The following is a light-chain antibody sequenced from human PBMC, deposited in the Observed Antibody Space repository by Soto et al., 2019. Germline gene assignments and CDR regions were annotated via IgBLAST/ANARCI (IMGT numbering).Light chain of an antibody. J-gene: IGKJ3*01. CDR1: RTILDSSANENR. CDR2: GAS. V-gene: IGKV4-1*01. CDR3: QQYYTIPFT. Sequence: DIVMTQSPDSLAVSLGERATINCKSSRTILDSSANENRLAWYQQRPGRPPKLVIYGASTRESGVPDRFSGSGSVTDFSLTITSLQAEDVAVYYCQQYYTIPFTFGPGTKVDV.